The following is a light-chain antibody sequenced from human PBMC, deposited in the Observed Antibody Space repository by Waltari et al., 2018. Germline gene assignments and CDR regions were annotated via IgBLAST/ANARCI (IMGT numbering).Light chain of an antibody. Sequence: DIVLTQSPDSLTLSLGERATLTCISSQSVLYKSTGRNYSAWYQHKAGQPPKLLVYWVSTRAPGVPDRFSGSGFGTQFTLTISSLQPEDVAVYYCHQFSDAWWTFGQGTKVAIK. J-gene: IGKJ1*01. CDR1: QSVLYKSTGRNY. CDR2: WVS. CDR3: HQFSDAWWT. V-gene: IGKV4-1*01.